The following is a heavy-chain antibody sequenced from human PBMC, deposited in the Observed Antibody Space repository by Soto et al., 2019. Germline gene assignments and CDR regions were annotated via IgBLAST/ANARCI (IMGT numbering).Heavy chain of an antibody. Sequence: SETLSLTCTVSGGSISSGGYYWSWIRQHPGKGLEWIGYIYYSGSTYYNPSLKSRVTISVDTSKNQFSLKLSSVTAADTAVYYCATKRTGITTSGPGYWGQGTLVTVSS. CDR3: ATKRTGITTSGPGY. D-gene: IGHD1-20*01. CDR1: GGSISSGGYY. V-gene: IGHV4-31*03. CDR2: IYYSGST. J-gene: IGHJ4*02.